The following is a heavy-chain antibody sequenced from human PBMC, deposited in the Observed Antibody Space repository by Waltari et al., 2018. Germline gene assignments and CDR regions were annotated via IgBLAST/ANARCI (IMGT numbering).Heavy chain of an antibody. D-gene: IGHD2-15*01. CDR3: ARAQRYCSGGSCYSPGY. V-gene: IGHV1-46*01. Sequence: QVQLVQSGAEVKKPGASVKVSCKASGYTFTSYAMHWVRQAPGQRLEWMGIINPSGGSTSYAQKFQGRVTMTRDTSTSTVYMELSSLRSEDTAVYYCARAQRYCSGGSCYSPGYWGQGTLVIVSS. CDR2: INPSGGST. J-gene: IGHJ4*02. CDR1: GYTFTSYA.